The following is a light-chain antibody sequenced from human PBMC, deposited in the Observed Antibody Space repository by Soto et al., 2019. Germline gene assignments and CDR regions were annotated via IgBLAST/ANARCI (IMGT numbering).Light chain of an antibody. J-gene: IGLJ1*01. CDR3: SSYTSSSTPFV. CDR1: SSDVGGYNY. CDR2: EVS. V-gene: IGLV2-14*01. Sequence: QSVLTQPASVSGSPGQSITISCTGTSSDVGGYNYVSWYQQHPGKAPKLMIYEVSNRSSGVSNRFSGSKSGNTASLTISGLQAEDEADYYCSSYTSSSTPFVLGNGTKVT.